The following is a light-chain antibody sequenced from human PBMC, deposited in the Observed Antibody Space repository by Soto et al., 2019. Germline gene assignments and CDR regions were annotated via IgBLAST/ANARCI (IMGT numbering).Light chain of an antibody. V-gene: IGKV1-39*01. CDR3: QQNFNFPRT. Sequence: QVTQCPSSLSASVGDRVTITCRASQGINSYLTWYQQKPGTAPKVLIYAATYLQNGVPSRFSGTGSGADFTLTISSLQPEDFATYYCQQNFNFPRTFGQGTKVDIK. J-gene: IGKJ1*01. CDR1: QGINSY. CDR2: AAT.